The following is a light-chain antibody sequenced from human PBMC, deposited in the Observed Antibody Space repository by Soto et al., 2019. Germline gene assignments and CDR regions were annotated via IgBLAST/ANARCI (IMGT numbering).Light chain of an antibody. Sequence: DIQMTQSPSSLSASVGDRVTITCRASQSISTYLNWYQQKPGKAPKLLIYDASSLQTGVTSRFSGGGSATDFTLTISSLQPEDFASYYCRQSYNTPRPCGQGTKVEIK. J-gene: IGKJ1*01. CDR3: RQSYNTPRP. CDR1: QSISTY. CDR2: DAS. V-gene: IGKV1-39*01.